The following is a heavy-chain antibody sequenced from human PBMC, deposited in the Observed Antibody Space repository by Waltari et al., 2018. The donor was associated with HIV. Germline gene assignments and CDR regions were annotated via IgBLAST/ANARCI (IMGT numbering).Heavy chain of an antibody. CDR3: ARDYYDSSGYYYIYFDY. D-gene: IGHD3-22*01. V-gene: IGHV7-4-1*02. CDR2: INTNTGNP. J-gene: IGHJ4*02. Sequence: QVQLVQSGSELKKPAASVKVSCKPSGYNFTSYAMNWVRHASGQGLEWMGWINTNTGNPTYAQGFTGRFVFSLDTSVSTAYLQISSLKAEDTAVYYCARDYYDSSGYYYIYFDYWGQGTLVTVSS. CDR1: GYNFTSYA.